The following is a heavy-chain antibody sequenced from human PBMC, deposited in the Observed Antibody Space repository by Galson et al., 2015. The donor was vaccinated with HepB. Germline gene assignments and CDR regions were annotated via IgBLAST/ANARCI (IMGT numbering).Heavy chain of an antibody. Sequence: SVKVSCKASGYPFTSYSMHWVRQAPGRRLAWMGSISADNGKTKYSQQFQGRITITRDTSATTTYMDLSSLRSEDTAVYYCARDLGSRSFDDWGQGTLVTVSS. CDR3: ARDLGSRSFDD. V-gene: IGHV1-3*01. D-gene: IGHD1-26*01. CDR2: ISADNGKT. J-gene: IGHJ4*02. CDR1: GYPFTSYS.